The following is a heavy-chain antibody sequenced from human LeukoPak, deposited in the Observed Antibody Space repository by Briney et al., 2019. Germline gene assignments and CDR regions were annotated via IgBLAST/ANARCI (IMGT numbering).Heavy chain of an antibody. V-gene: IGHV5-51*01. J-gene: IGHJ4*02. CDR1: GYSFTSYW. D-gene: IGHD2-21*02. Sequence: GESLKISCKGSGYSFTSYWIGWVRQMPGKGLEWMGIIYPGDSDTRYSPSFQGQVTISADKSISTAYLQWSSLKASDTAMYYCARHLFAYCGGDGYSAIGYWGQGTLVTVSS. CDR2: IYPGDSDT. CDR3: ARHLFAYCGGDGYSAIGY.